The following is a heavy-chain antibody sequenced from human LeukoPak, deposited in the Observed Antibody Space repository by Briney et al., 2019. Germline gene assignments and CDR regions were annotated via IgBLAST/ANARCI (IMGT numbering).Heavy chain of an antibody. Sequence: HRASVKVSCKTSGYIFTDYYMHWVRQAPGQGLEWMGWINPNGGGTNYAQKFQGRVTMTRDTSISTAYMELSRLRSDDTAVYYCQLLRGEHAFDIWGQGTMVTVSS. V-gene: IGHV1-2*02. CDR2: INPNGGGT. J-gene: IGHJ3*02. CDR1: GYIFTDYY. D-gene: IGHD2-2*01. CDR3: QLLRGEHAFDI.